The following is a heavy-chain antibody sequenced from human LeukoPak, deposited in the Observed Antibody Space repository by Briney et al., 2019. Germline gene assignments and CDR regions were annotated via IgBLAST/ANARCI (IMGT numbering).Heavy chain of an antibody. Sequence: GGSLRLSCAASGFTFSSFSMNWVRQAPGKGLEWVSSITSSSNYIYYASSVRGRFTISRDNAKKSLYLQMNSLRDDDTGVYYCARGAAAADHWGQGTPVTVSS. V-gene: IGHV3-21*01. D-gene: IGHD6-13*01. CDR1: GFTFSSFS. CDR3: ARGAAAADH. CDR2: ITSSSNYI. J-gene: IGHJ4*02.